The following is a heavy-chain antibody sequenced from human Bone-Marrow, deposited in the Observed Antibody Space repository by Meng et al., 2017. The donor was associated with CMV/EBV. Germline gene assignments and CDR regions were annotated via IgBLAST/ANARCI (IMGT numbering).Heavy chain of an antibody. CDR2: IYPGDSDT. V-gene: IGHV5-51*01. Sequence: GGSLRLSCKGSGYSFTSYWIGWVRQMPGKGLEWMGTIYPGDSDTRYSPSFQGQVTISADKSISTAYLQWSSLKASDTAMYYCARQRRDYGDYNAFDIWGQGTMVTVSS. J-gene: IGHJ3*02. CDR1: GYSFTSYW. D-gene: IGHD4-17*01. CDR3: ARQRRDYGDYNAFDI.